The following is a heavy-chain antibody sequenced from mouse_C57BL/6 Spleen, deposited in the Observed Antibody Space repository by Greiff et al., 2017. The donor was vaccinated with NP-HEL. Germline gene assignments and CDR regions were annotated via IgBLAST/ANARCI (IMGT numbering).Heavy chain of an antibody. Sequence: DVHLVESGGGLVKPGGSLKLSCAASGFTFSSYAMSWVRQTPEKRLEWVATISDGGSYTYYPDNVKGRFTISRDNAKNNLYLQMSHLKSEDTAMYYCARDYDGYAMDYWGQGTSVTVSS. D-gene: IGHD2-12*01. J-gene: IGHJ4*01. CDR3: ARDYDGYAMDY. CDR1: GFTFSSYA. V-gene: IGHV5-4*01. CDR2: ISDGGSYT.